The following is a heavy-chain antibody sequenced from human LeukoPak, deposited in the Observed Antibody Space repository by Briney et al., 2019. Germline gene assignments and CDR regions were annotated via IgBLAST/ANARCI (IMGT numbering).Heavy chain of an antibody. CDR2: IYYSGST. CDR3: ALVYASSWFDP. J-gene: IGHJ5*02. CDR1: GGSISSGGYY. D-gene: IGHD2-8*01. V-gene: IGHV4-31*03. Sequence: SSQTLSLTCTVSGGSISSGGYYWSWIRQHPGKGLEWIGYIYYSGSTYYNPSHKSRVTISVDTSKNQFSLKLSSVTAADTAVSYCALVYASSWFDPWGQGILVIVSS.